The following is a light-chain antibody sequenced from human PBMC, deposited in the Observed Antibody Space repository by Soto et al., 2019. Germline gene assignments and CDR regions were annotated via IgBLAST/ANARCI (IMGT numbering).Light chain of an antibody. V-gene: IGKV3-15*01. CDR3: QQYDNWPPWT. J-gene: IGKJ1*01. CDR1: ESVGSH. CDR2: GVS. Sequence: DTVMTQSPATLSVSPGETATLSCRASESVGSHLAWYQQKPGQAPRLLIYGVSTRATGIPARFRGSGSETEFTLTISSLQSEDFAVYYCQQYDNWPPWTFCQGTKVEI.